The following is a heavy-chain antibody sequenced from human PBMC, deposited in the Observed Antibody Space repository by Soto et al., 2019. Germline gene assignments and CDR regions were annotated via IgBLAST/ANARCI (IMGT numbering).Heavy chain of an antibody. CDR3: ARRADTHGWNGFGADKYYFDF. CDR2: MNPNTGNS. D-gene: IGHD1-1*01. J-gene: IGHJ4*02. CDR1: GYTFTSYD. Sequence: QVQLVQSGAEVKKPGASVKVSCEASGYTFTSYDIYWVRQATGQGLEWMGWMNPNTGNSGYAQKFQGRVTMTSNTSITTAHMELSSLRSEDTAVYYCARRADTHGWNGFGADKYYFDFWGQGTLVTVSS. V-gene: IGHV1-8*01.